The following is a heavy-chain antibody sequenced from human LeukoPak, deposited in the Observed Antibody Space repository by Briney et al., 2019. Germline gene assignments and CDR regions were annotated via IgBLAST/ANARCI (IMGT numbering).Heavy chain of an antibody. V-gene: IGHV1-2*02. CDR1: GYTFTGYY. Sequence: ASVKVSCKASGYTFTGYYMHWVRQAPGQGLEWMGWINPNSGGTNYAQKFQGRVTMTRDTSISTAYMELSRLRSDDTAVYYCARASSRVATTVPFDYWGQGTLVTVSS. D-gene: IGHD5-12*01. J-gene: IGHJ4*02. CDR2: INPNSGGT. CDR3: ARASSRVATTVPFDY.